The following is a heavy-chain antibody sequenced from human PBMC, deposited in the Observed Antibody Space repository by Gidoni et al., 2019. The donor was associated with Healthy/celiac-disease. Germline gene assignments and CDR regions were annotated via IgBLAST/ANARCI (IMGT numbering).Heavy chain of an antibody. V-gene: IGHV6-1*01. J-gene: IGHJ5*02. CDR3: ARDTFTTVTTGVGWFDP. CDR2: TYYRSKWYN. Sequence: QVQLQQSGPGLVKPSQTLPLTCAISGDSVSSNIASWNWIRQSPSRGLEGLGRTYYRSKWYNDYAVSVKSRITINPDTSKNQFSLQLNSVTPEDTAVYYCARDTFTTVTTGVGWFDPWGQGTLVTVSS. D-gene: IGHD4-17*01. CDR1: GDSVSSNIAS.